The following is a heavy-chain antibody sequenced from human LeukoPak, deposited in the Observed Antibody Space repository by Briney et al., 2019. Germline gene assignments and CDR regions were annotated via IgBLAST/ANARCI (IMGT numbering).Heavy chain of an antibody. Sequence: ASVKVSCKASGYSFTGYYMHWVRQAPGQGLEWMGWIDPNTGGTNYAQMFQGRVTMTRDTSISTVYMELSRLRSDDTAVFYCASWIYSGSYYDWFDPWGQGTLVTVSS. CDR1: GYSFTGYY. CDR2: IDPNTGGT. V-gene: IGHV1-2*02. D-gene: IGHD1-26*01. CDR3: ASWIYSGSYYDWFDP. J-gene: IGHJ5*02.